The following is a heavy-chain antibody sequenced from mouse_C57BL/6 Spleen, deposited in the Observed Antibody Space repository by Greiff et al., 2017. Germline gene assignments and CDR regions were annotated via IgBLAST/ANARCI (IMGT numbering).Heavy chain of an antibody. CDR1: GYTFTDYN. CDR3: ARFRYSGAMDY. Sequence: LVEPGASVKIPCKASGYTFTDYNMDWVKQSHGKSLEWIGDINPNNGGTIYNQKFKGKATLTVDKSSSTAYMELRSLTSEDTAVYYCARFRYSGAMDYWGQGTSVTVSS. V-gene: IGHV1-18*01. CDR2: INPNNGGT. J-gene: IGHJ4*01. D-gene: IGHD2-12*01.